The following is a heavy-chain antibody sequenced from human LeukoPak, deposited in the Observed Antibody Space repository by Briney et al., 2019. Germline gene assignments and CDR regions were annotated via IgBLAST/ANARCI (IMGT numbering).Heavy chain of an antibody. Sequence: SETLSLTCTVSGTSISSGAYSWSWVRQHPGKGLEWIAYIYYSGNTYYNPSLKRRVPISVDTSKNQFSLKLSSVTAADTAVYYCARTITIFGALGYFDYWGQGTLVTVSS. CDR1: GTSISSGAYS. CDR3: ARTITIFGALGYFDY. D-gene: IGHD3-3*01. J-gene: IGHJ4*02. V-gene: IGHV4-31*03. CDR2: IYYSGNT.